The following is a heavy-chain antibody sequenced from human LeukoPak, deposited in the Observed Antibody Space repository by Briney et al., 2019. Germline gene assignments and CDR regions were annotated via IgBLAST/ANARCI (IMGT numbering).Heavy chain of an antibody. CDR1: GSTFSNYA. D-gene: IGHD3-9*01. CDR3: AKWGDYDVLTGYYVPDY. J-gene: IGHJ4*02. Sequence: GGSLRLSCAASGSTFSNYAMSWVRQAPGKGLEWVSAILGSGVTTYYADSVKGRFTVSRDNSKSTLYLQMNTLRAEDTALYYCAKWGDYDVLTGYYVPDYWGQGTLVTVSS. V-gene: IGHV3-23*01. CDR2: ILGSGVTT.